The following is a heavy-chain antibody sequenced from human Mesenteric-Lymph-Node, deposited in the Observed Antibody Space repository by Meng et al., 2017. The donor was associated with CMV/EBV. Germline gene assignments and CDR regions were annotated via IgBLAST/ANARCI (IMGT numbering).Heavy chain of an antibody. CDR2: ISGSGGST. D-gene: IGHD2-2*01. J-gene: IGHJ4*02. CDR3: AKDDFCSSTSCYRY. CDR1: GFTFSSYA. Sequence: ASGFTFSSYAMSWVRQAPGKGLEWVSAISGSGGSTYYADSVKGRFTISRDNSKNTLYLQMNSLRAEDTAVYYCAKDDFCSSTSCYRYWGQGTLVTVSS. V-gene: IGHV3-23*01.